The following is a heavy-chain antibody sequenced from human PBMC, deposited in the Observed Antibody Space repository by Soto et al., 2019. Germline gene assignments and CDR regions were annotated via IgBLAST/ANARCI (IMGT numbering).Heavy chain of an antibody. D-gene: IGHD5-18*01. CDR3: ARHGYNYGGGYFDY. J-gene: IGHJ4*02. V-gene: IGHV3-66*04. CDR2: IYSGGST. Sequence: EVQLVESGGGLVQPGGSLRLSCAASGVTVSSNYMSWVRQAPGKGLEWVTVIYSGGSTYYAASVKGRFNISRDNSKNTLYLQMNSLRAEDTAVYYCARHGYNYGGGYFDYWGQGTLVTVSS. CDR1: GVTVSSNY.